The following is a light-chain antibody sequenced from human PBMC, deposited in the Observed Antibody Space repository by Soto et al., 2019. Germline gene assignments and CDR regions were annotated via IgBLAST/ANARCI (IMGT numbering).Light chain of an antibody. CDR2: DNN. Sequence: QSVLTQPPSVSAAPGQKITISCSGSSSNIGNNYVSWYQQLPGTAPKLLIYDNNKRPSGIPDRFSGSKSGTSATLGITGLQTGDEADYYCGTWDSSLSAVVFGRGTEVTVL. V-gene: IGLV1-51*01. J-gene: IGLJ2*01. CDR1: SSNIGNNY. CDR3: GTWDSSLSAVV.